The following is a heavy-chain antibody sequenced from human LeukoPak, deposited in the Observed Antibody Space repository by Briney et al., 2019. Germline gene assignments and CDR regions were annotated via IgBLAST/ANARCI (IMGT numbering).Heavy chain of an antibody. CDR3: ATYSHWVAGDV. D-gene: IGHD3-16*01. Sequence: GGSLRLSCAPSGFTFSESWMSWVRQAPGKGLEWVANMNQDGSEKDYVDSVKGRFTITRDNARKSLYLQMSSLRVEDTTVYYCATYSHWVAGDVWGQGTTVTVSS. CDR1: GFTFSESW. V-gene: IGHV3-7*01. J-gene: IGHJ6*02. CDR2: MNQDGSEK.